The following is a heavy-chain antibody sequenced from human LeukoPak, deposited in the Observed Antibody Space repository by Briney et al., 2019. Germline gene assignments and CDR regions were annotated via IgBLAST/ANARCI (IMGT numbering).Heavy chain of an antibody. J-gene: IGHJ6*03. CDR2: ISSSSSYI. CDR1: GFTFSSYS. Sequence: GGSLRLSCAASGFTFSSYSMNWVRQAPGKGLEWVSSISSSSSYIYYADSVKGRFTISRDNAKNSLYLQMNSLRAEDTAVYYCAKDREVRGVINRFYYMDVWGKGTTVTISS. CDR3: AKDREVRGVINRFYYMDV. D-gene: IGHD3-10*01. V-gene: IGHV3-21*01.